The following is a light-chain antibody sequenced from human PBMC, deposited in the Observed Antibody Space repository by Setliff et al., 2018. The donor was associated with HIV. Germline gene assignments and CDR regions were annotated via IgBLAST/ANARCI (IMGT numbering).Light chain of an antibody. J-gene: IGLJ1*01. V-gene: IGLV3-21*03. CDR2: DDS. Sequence: SYELTQPPSVSVAPGKTATITCAGNDIGRKDVHWYQQRPGQAPVLVVYDDSDRPSGISERFSGSNSGSTATLTISRVAAGDEADYYCQVWDTLSDHANYVFGSGTKVTVL. CDR3: QVWDTLSDHANYV. CDR1: DIGRKD.